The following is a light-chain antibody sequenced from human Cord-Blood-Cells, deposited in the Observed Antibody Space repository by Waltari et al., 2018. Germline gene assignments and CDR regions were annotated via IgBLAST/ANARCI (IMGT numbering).Light chain of an antibody. CDR3: QQSYMTPLVT. Sequence: DIQMTQSPSSLSASVGDRVTITCRASQSISSYLNWYQQQPGKAPQLLIYAASSLQSGVPSSFSGSGSGTDVTLTISSLQHEDFAAYYCQQSYMTPLVTFGPGTKVDIK. J-gene: IGKJ3*01. CDR2: AAS. V-gene: IGKV1-39*01. CDR1: QSISSY.